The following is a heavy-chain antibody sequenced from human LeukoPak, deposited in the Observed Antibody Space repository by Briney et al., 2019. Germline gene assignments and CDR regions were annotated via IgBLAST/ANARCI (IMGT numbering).Heavy chain of an antibody. CDR3: ASGATTRLDY. CDR1: GFSFSSYG. Sequence: GGSLRLSCTASGFSFSSYGMHWVRQAPGKGLEWVASIWYDGSNTNYVDSVRGRFTISRGNSKDTLYLQMNSLRVEDTAVYFCASGATTRLDYWGQGTLVTVSS. D-gene: IGHD1-26*01. CDR2: IWYDGSNT. J-gene: IGHJ4*02. V-gene: IGHV3-33*01.